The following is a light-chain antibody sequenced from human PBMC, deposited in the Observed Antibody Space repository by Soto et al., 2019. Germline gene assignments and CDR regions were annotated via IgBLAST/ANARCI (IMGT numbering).Light chain of an antibody. CDR3: SSYRSNTTFGV. V-gene: IGLV2-14*01. CDR1: SSDIGGYNY. CDR2: EVS. J-gene: IGLJ1*01. Sequence: QSALTQPASVSGSPGQSITISCTGTSSDIGGYNYVSWYQQHPGKAPKVVIYEVSNRPLGVSNRFSASKSGNTASLIISGLQADDEADYFCSSYRSNTTFGVLGHGTKLT.